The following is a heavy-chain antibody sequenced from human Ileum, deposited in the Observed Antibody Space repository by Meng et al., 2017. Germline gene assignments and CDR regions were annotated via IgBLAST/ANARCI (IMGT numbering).Heavy chain of an antibody. Sequence: EVQLVESGGVLVKPGGSLRLSCAASGLTSSNDWLSWARQAPGKGLEWIARIRRKTDATTTDYVAPVKGRFTISRDDSENTLFLQMNSLKTEDTAVYYCTAEDPQYYFDYWGQGTLVTVSS. V-gene: IGHV3-15*01. J-gene: IGHJ4*02. CDR1: GLTSSNDW. CDR2: IRRKTDATTT. CDR3: TAEDPQYYFDY.